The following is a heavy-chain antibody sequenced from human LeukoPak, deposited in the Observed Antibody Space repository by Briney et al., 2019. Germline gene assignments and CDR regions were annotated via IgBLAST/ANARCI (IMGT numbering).Heavy chain of an antibody. CDR3: ARGRIGYGSGSYFDY. J-gene: IGHJ4*02. CDR2: INHSGST. D-gene: IGHD3-10*01. V-gene: IGHV4-34*01. Sequence: SETLSLTCAVSGGSFSGYYWSWIRQPPGKGLEWIGEINHSGSTNYNPSLKSRVTISVDTSKNQFSLKLSSVTAADTAVYYCARGRIGYGSGSYFDYWGQGTLVTVSS. CDR1: GGSFSGYY.